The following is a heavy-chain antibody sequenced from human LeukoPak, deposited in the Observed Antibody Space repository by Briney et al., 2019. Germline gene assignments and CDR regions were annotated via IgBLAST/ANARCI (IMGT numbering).Heavy chain of an antibody. D-gene: IGHD6-19*01. J-gene: IGHJ4*02. CDR2: ITEDGIRN. Sequence: PGVSLRLSCAASGFTFSSYWMSWVRQAPGKGLEWVANITEDGIRNHYVDSVKGRFTISRDNAKNSLYLQMSSLRAEDTAVYYCARQLSGWYDADPYWGQGTLVTVSS. V-gene: IGHV3-7*05. CDR3: ARQLSGWYDADPY. CDR1: GFTFSSYW.